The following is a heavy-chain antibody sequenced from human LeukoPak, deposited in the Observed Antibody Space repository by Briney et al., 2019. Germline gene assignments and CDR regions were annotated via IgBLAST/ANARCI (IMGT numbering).Heavy chain of an antibody. V-gene: IGHV3-23*01. Sequence: GGSLRLSCAASGFTFSSYAMSWVRQAPGKGLEWVSAIGGSGGSTYYADSVKGRFTISRDNSKNTLYLQMNSLRAEDTAVYYCAKVGRRGNFWSGYPDYWGQGTLVTVSS. J-gene: IGHJ4*02. CDR2: IGGSGGST. D-gene: IGHD3-3*01. CDR3: AKVGRRGNFWSGYPDY. CDR1: GFTFSSYA.